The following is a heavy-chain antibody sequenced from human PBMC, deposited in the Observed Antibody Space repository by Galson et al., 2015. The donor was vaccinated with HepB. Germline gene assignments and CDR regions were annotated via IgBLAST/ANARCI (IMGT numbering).Heavy chain of an antibody. D-gene: IGHD3-22*01. J-gene: IGHJ3*02. CDR2: IYYSGST. Sequence: QVQLQESGPGLVKPSETLSLTCTVSGASLTGYYWSWIRQPPGKGLEWIGYIYYSGSTNYSPSFKSRVTISTGTTRNHFSLKLTSVTAADTAVYYCAREVNDSSGYYYPDAFDIWGQGTMVTVSS. CDR1: GASLTGYY. CDR3: AREVNDSSGYYYPDAFDI. V-gene: IGHV4-59*12.